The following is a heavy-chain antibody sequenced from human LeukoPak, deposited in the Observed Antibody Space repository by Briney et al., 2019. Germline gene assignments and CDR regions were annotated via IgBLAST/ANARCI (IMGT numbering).Heavy chain of an antibody. D-gene: IGHD4-17*01. Sequence: TGGSLRLSCAASGFTFDDYGMSWVRQAPGKGLECVSGINWNGGSTGYADSVKGRFTISRDNAKNSLYLQMNSLRAEDTALYYCARRNDYGDYLWGQGTLVTVSS. J-gene: IGHJ5*02. CDR3: ARRNDYGDYL. V-gene: IGHV3-20*04. CDR1: GFTFDDYG. CDR2: INWNGGST.